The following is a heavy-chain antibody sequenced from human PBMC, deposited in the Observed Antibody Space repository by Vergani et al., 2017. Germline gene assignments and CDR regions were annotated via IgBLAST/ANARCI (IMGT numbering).Heavy chain of an antibody. CDR2: IYYSGST. J-gene: IGHJ6*03. V-gene: IGHV4-59*01. Sequence: QVQLQESGPGLVKPSETLSLTCTVSGGSISSYYWSWIRQPPGKGLEWIGYIYYSGSTNYNPSLKSRVTISVDTSKNQFSLKLSSVTAADTAGYYCARRKAADDYYYYYMDVWGKGTTVTVSS. CDR1: GGSISSYY. CDR3: ARRKAADDYYYYYMDV. D-gene: IGHD6-13*01.